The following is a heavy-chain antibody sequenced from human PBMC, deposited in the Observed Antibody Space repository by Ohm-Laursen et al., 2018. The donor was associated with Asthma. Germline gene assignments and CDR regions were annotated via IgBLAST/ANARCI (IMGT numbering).Heavy chain of an antibody. V-gene: IGHV4-31*03. J-gene: IGHJ4*02. CDR2: IHYSGSN. D-gene: IGHD3-10*01. CDR3: ARDGRLRGSFDY. Sequence: SQTLSLTCTVSGGSISSGHYYWTWIRQRPGTGLEWIGNIHYSGSNIYNPSLESRLSISVDTSKNQFSLNLSSVTAADTALYYCARDGRLRGSFDYWGQGTLVTVSS. CDR1: GGSISSGHYY.